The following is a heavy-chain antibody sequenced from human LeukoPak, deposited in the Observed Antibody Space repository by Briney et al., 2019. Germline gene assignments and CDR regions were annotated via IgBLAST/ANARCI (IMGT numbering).Heavy chain of an antibody. J-gene: IGHJ4*02. Sequence: SETLSLTCAVYIESFSGYYWTWIRQPPGKGLVWIGEINHSGSTNYNPSLKSRVTISADTSKNQFSLELSSVTAADTAVYYCARVRGDLSIDYWGQGNLVTVSS. V-gene: IGHV4-34*01. CDR2: INHSGST. D-gene: IGHD2-21*02. CDR1: IESFSGYY. CDR3: ARVRGDLSIDY.